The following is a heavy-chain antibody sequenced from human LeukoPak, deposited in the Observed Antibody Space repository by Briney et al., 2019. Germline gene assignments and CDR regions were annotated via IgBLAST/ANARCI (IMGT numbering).Heavy chain of an antibody. CDR3: TTDARLWQTAVDV. J-gene: IGHJ6*04. CDR1: GFTFSDAW. D-gene: IGHD2-21*01. CDR2: IKSNIDGQTT. Sequence: GVSLTLSCAASGFTFSDAWMIWVRQAPGKGLEGVGRIKSNIDGQTTNYVAPVKGRFTISRDDSKDPVYLQMNSLKIEDTAVYYCTTDARLWQTAVDVWGEGTTVTVSS. V-gene: IGHV3-15*06.